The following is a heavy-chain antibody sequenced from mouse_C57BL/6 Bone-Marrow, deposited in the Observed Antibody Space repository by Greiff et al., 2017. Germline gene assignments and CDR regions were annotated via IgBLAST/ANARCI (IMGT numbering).Heavy chain of an antibody. J-gene: IGHJ1*03. CDR3: ASGNSPWYFDV. CDR2: IEPEDGET. D-gene: IGHD4-1*01. Sequence: EVKLMESGAELVKPGASVKLSCTASGFNIKDYYMHWVKQRTEQGLEWIGRIEPEDGETKYAPKFQGKATITADTSSNAAYLQLSSLTSEDTAVYYCASGNSPWYFDVWGTGTTVTVSS. CDR1: GFNIKDYY. V-gene: IGHV14-2*01.